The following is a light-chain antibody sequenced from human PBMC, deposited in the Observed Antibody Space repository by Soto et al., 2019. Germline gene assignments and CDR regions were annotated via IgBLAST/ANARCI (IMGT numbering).Light chain of an antibody. CDR3: QQFRSSIPHT. Sequence: EIVMTQSPGTLSLSPGERATISCRASQVIGSRYLAWYHQKSGQAPRLLIYGTSSRATGIPDRFSGSGSGTDFTLTITRLEPEDFGVYYCQQFRSSIPHTFGQGTKVEIK. CDR2: GTS. V-gene: IGKV3-20*01. CDR1: QVIGSRY. J-gene: IGKJ2*01.